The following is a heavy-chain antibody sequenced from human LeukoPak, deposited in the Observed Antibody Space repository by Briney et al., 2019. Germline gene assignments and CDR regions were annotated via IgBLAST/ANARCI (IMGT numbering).Heavy chain of an antibody. V-gene: IGHV4-31*03. J-gene: IGHJ5*02. CDR2: IYYSGST. CDR1: GGSNSSGGYY. CDR3: ARGNGFWSGYYPDNWFDP. Sequence: SETLSLTCTVSGGSNSSGGYYWSWIRQHPGKGLEWIGYIYYSGSTYYNPSLKSRVTISVDTSKNQFSLKLSSVTAADTAVYYCARGNGFWSGYYPDNWFDPWGQGTLVTVSS. D-gene: IGHD3-3*01.